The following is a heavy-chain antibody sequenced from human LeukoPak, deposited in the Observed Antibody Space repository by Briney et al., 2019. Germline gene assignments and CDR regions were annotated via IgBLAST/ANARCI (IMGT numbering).Heavy chain of an antibody. CDR2: IYHSGST. J-gene: IGHJ3*02. CDR1: GYSISSGYY. Sequence: SETLSLTCAVSGYSISSGYYWGWIRPPPGKGLEWIRSIYHSGSTYYNPSLKSRVTISVDTSKNQFSLKLSSVTAADTAVYYCARDGPSGNLDAFDIWGQGTMVTVSS. CDR3: ARDGPSGNLDAFDI. D-gene: IGHD6-19*01. V-gene: IGHV4-38-2*02.